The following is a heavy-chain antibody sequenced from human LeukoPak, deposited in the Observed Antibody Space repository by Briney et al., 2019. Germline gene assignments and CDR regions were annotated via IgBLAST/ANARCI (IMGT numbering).Heavy chain of an antibody. CDR2: IYNSGTT. Sequence: SQTLSLTCTVSGGSISSSNYCWGWIRQPPGKGLEWIGTIYNSGTTYYNPSLKSRLTISVDTSKNQFSLKLNSVTAADTAVYYCARHQNSGSSFFDYWGQGTLVTVSS. V-gene: IGHV4-39*01. D-gene: IGHD1-26*01. J-gene: IGHJ4*02. CDR3: ARHQNSGSSFFDY. CDR1: GGSISSSNYC.